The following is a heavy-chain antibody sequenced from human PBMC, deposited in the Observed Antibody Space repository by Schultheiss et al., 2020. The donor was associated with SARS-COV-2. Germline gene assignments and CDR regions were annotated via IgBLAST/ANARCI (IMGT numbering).Heavy chain of an antibody. CDR2: IWYDGSNK. CDR3: ARGLYPEYFQH. Sequence: GGSLRLSCAASGFTFSSYGMHWVRQAPGKGLEWVAVIWYDGSNKYYADSVKGRFTISRDNSKNTLYLQMNSLRAEDTAVYYCARGLYPEYFQHWGQDTLVTVSS. J-gene: IGHJ1*01. CDR1: GFTFSSYG. V-gene: IGHV3-33*01. D-gene: IGHD2-15*01.